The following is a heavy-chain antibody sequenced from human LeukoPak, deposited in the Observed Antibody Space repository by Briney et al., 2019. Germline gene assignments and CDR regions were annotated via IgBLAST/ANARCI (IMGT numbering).Heavy chain of an antibody. CDR2: IYYSGST. V-gene: IGHV4-30-4*08. CDR3: ARGTQKYCSSTSCRGAYYYYYMDV. D-gene: IGHD2-2*01. CDR1: GGSISSGDYY. Sequence: PSQTLSLTCTVSGGSISSGDYYWSWIRQPPGKGLEWIGYIYYSGSTYYNPSLKSRVTISVDTSKNQCSLKLSSVTAADTAVYYCARGTQKYCSSTSCRGAYYYYYMDVWGKGTTVTVSS. J-gene: IGHJ6*03.